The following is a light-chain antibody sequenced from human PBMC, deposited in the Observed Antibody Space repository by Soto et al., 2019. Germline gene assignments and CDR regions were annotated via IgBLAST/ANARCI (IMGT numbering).Light chain of an antibody. CDR2: GAS. CDR1: QSVSSN. CDR3: QQYKNWPPIT. V-gene: IGKV3D-15*01. Sequence: EIVMTQSPATLSVSPGERATLSCRASQSVSSNLAWYQQKPGQAPRLLVYGASNRATGIPDRFSGSGSGTDFTLTISSLQSEDFAVYFCQQYKNWPPITFGQGTRLEIK. J-gene: IGKJ5*01.